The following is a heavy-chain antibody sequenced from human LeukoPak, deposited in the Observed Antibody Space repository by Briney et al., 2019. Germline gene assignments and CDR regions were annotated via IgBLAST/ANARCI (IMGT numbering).Heavy chain of an antibody. Sequence: PSETLSLTCAVYGASLSDFYWSWIRQSPGKGLQWIGEVAHKGPTVYSPTLNRKYNPSLESRVTMSVDPSKNQFSLKLTSVTVADTATYYCVRQGTNSGYYLLDYWGPGHLVTVSS. J-gene: IGHJ4*02. CDR3: VRQGTNSGYYLLDY. V-gene: IGHV4-34*01. D-gene: IGHD3-3*01. CDR1: GASLSDFY. CDR2: VAHKGPTVYSPTLNR.